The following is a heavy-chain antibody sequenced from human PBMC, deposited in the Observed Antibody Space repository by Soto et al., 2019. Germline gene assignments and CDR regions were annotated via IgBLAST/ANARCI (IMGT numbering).Heavy chain of an antibody. Sequence: QVQLQESGPGLVKPSETLSLTCTVSGGSISSYYWSWIRQPPGKGLEWIGYIYYSGSTNYNPSLKSRVTVSVDTSKNQFSLKLRSVTAADTAVYYCATIPYCSGGSCYSSDYWGQGTLVTVSS. J-gene: IGHJ4*02. V-gene: IGHV4-59*01. CDR1: GGSISSYY. CDR2: IYYSGST. CDR3: ATIPYCSGGSCYSSDY. D-gene: IGHD2-15*01.